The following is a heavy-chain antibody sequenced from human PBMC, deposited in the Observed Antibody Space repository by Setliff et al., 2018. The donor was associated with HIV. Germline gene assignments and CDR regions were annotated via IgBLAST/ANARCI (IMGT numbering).Heavy chain of an antibody. CDR3: ATKAMIRGKPFDH. CDR1: GGSSSGYY. Sequence: NPSETLSLTCAVYGGSSSGYYWSWLRQPPKRGLEWIGEINHSGKSNFNPSLKSRLNISVDTSKNQFSLKLNSLTAADTAVYFCATKAMIRGKPFDHWGQGMLVTV. J-gene: IGHJ4*02. V-gene: IGHV4-34*01. D-gene: IGHD3-10*01. CDR2: INHSGKS.